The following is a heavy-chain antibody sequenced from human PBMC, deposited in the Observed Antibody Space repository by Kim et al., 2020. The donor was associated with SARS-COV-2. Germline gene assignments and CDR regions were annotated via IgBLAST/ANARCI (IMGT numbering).Heavy chain of an antibody. V-gene: IGHV3-53*01. J-gene: IGHJ6*02. CDR3: ARDKLKGYYYYGMDV. Sequence: DSVKGRFTISRDNSKNTLYLQMNSLRAEDTAVYYCARDKLKGYYYYGMDVWGQGTTVTVSS.